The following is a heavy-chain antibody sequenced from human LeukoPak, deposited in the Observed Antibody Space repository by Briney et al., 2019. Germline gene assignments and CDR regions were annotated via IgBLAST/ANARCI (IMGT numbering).Heavy chain of an antibody. CDR3: ARDRGYEGTDY. V-gene: IGHV4-59*01. Sequence: PSETLSLTCTVSGGSISSYYWSWIRQPPGKGLEWIGYIYYSGNTNYNPSLKRRLTISVDTSKNQFSLNLSSVTAADTALYYCARDRGYEGTDYWGQGTLVTVSS. CDR1: GGSISSYY. CDR2: IYYSGNT. D-gene: IGHD5-18*01. J-gene: IGHJ4*02.